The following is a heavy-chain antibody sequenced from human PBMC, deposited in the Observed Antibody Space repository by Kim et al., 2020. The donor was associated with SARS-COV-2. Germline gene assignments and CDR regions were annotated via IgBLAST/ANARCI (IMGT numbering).Heavy chain of an antibody. J-gene: IGHJ4*02. V-gene: IGHV3-33*01. Sequence: NKYYADSVKGRFTISRDNSKNPLYLKMNSLRAEDTAVYYCARPTRRYFDYWGQGTLVTVSS. CDR3: ARPTRRYFDY. CDR2: NK.